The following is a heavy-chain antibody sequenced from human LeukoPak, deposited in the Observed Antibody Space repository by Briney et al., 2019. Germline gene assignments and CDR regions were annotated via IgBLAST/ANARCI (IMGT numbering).Heavy chain of an antibody. CDR2: SIPIFGTA. Sequence: ASVKVSCKASGGTFSSYAISWVRQAPGQGREWMGGSIPIFGTANYAQKFQGRVKITTDDSTSTDYMELSSLRSEDTAVYYCARAIAAARYYYYMDVWGKGTTVTVSS. V-gene: IGHV1-69*05. J-gene: IGHJ6*03. D-gene: IGHD6-13*01. CDR3: ARAIAAARYYYYMDV. CDR1: GGTFSSYA.